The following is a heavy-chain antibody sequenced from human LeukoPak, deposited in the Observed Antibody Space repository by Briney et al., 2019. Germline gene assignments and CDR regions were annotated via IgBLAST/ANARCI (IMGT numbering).Heavy chain of an antibody. CDR2: IYTSGST. V-gene: IGHV4-4*07. CDR1: GGSISSYY. D-gene: IGHD3-16*02. J-gene: IGHJ4*02. CDR3: AREYDYVWESYRRFDY. Sequence: SETLSLTCTVSGGSISSYYWSWVRQPAGKGVEWVGRIYTSGSTNYNPSLKRRVTMSVDTSKNQFSLKLSSVTAADTAVYYCAREYDYVWESYRRFDYWGQGTLVTVSS.